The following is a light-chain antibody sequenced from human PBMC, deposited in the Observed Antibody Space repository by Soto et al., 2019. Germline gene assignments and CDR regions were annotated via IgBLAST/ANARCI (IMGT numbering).Light chain of an antibody. CDR1: QSVSSSY. V-gene: IGKV3-20*01. CDR2: GAS. CDR3: QQYAGSPPWT. J-gene: IGKJ1*01. Sequence: EIVLTQSPGTLSLSPGERATLSCRASQSVSSSYLAWYQQKPGQAPRLLIYGASSRATGIPDRFSGSGSGTDFTLPISRLEPEDFAVYYCQQYAGSPPWTFGQGTKVDIK.